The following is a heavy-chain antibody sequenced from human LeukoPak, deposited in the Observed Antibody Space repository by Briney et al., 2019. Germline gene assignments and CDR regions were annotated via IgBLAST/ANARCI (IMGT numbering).Heavy chain of an antibody. V-gene: IGHV1-2*04. CDR1: GYTFTGYY. Sequence: ASVKVSCKASGYTFTGYYMHWVRQAPGQGLEWXXXXXPNSGGTNYAQKFQGWVTMTRDTSISTAYMELSRLRSDDTAVYYCARGGDAYFDWLSSFDYWGQGTLVTVSS. D-gene: IGHD3-9*01. CDR2: XXPNSGGT. CDR3: ARGGDAYFDWLSSFDY. J-gene: IGHJ4*02.